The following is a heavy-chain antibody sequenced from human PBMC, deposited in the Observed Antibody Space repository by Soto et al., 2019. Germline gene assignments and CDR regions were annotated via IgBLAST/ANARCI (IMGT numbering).Heavy chain of an antibody. CDR1: GGSISSGGYS. D-gene: IGHD2-15*01. CDR2: TYHSGST. V-gene: IGHV4-30-2*01. Sequence: SETLSLTCAVSGGSISSGGYSWSWIRQPPGKGLEWIGYTYHSGSTYYNPSLKSRVTISVDRSKNQFSLKLTSLTAADTAVYYCARRVQTNSVVVQDNWLDPWGQGTLVTVSS. CDR3: ARRVQTNSVVVQDNWLDP. J-gene: IGHJ5*02.